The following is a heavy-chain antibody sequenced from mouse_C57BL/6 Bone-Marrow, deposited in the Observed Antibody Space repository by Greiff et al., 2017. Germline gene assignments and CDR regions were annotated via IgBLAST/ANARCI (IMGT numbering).Heavy chain of an antibody. Sequence: LVEPGASVKISCKASGYSFTSYYIHWVKQRPGQGLEWIGWIYPGSGNTKYNEKFKGKATLTADTSSSTAYMQLSSLTSEDSAVYYCARFPPYYGSSTGYFDVWGTGTTVTVSS. CDR3: ARFPPYYGSSTGYFDV. CDR2: IYPGSGNT. D-gene: IGHD1-1*01. CDR1: GYSFTSYY. V-gene: IGHV1-66*01. J-gene: IGHJ1*03.